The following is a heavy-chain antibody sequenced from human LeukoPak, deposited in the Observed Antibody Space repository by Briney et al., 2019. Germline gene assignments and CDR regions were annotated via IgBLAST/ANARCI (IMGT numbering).Heavy chain of an antibody. CDR2: ISGGGST. CDR3: ARDPYDSSWGLCYFDY. V-gene: IGHV3-66*01. D-gene: IGHD3-22*01. J-gene: IGHJ4*02. CDR1: GFTVSDDF. Sequence: TGGSLRLSCAASGFTVSDDFMSWVRQAPGKGLEWVSIISGGGSTYYSDSVKGRFTISRDNSKNTLYLQMSSLRAEDTAVYHCARDPYDSSWGLCYFDYWGQGNLVTVSS.